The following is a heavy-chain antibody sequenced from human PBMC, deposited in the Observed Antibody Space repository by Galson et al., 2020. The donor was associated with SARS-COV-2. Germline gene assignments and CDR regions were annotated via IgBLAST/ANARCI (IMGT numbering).Heavy chain of an antibody. V-gene: IGHV3-30-3*01. CDR2: ISYDGSNK. D-gene: IGHD3-9*01. CDR1: GFTFSSYA. Sequence: GESLKISCAASGFTFSSYAMHWVRQAPGKGLEWVAVISYDGSNKYYADSVKGRFTISRDNSKNTLYLQMNSLRAEDTAVYYCARDLTYYDILTGSIATYYYDYYYGMDVWGQGTTVTVSS. J-gene: IGHJ6*02. CDR3: ARDLTYYDILTGSIATYYYDYYYGMDV.